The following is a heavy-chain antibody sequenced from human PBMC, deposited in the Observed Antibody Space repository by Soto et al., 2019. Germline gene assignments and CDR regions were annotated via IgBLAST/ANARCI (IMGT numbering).Heavy chain of an antibody. J-gene: IGHJ4*02. CDR2: ISSSSSYI. D-gene: IGHD3-10*01. Sequence: GGSLRLSCAPSGFTFISNTMNWTRRPPGKGLEWVSSISSSSSYIYYADSVKGRFTISRDNAKNSLYLQMNSLRAEDTAVYYCARSRHMVRGVIIFDYWGQGTLVTVSS. CDR3: ARSRHMVRGVIIFDY. CDR1: GFTFISNT. V-gene: IGHV3-21*01.